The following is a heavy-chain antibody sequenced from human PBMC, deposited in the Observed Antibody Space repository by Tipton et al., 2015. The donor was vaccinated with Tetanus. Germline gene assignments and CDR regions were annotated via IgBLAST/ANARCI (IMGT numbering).Heavy chain of an antibody. Sequence: SLRLSCAASGFTLTTYDIHWVRQAPGKGLEWVAVVRSNGNSEYYADSVKGRFTISRDSSKNTVSLQMNSLRGDDTAVYYCARDIVSGHHVFDCWGRGTLVTVSS. CDR3: ARDIVSGHHVFDC. CDR2: VRSNGNSE. V-gene: IGHV3-33*01. D-gene: IGHD2-15*01. J-gene: IGHJ4*02. CDR1: GFTLTTYD.